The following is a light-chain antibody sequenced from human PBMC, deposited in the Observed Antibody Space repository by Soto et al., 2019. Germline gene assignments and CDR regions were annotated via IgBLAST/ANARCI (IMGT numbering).Light chain of an antibody. CDR1: QSVSSSY. Sequence: EIVLTQSPGTLSLSTGERATLSCRASQSVSSSYLAWYQQKPGQAPRLLIYGASSRATGIPDRFSGSGSGTDFTLTISRLEPEDFAVYYCQHYGSSRTFGQGTKVDIK. V-gene: IGKV3-20*01. J-gene: IGKJ1*01. CDR2: GAS. CDR3: QHYGSSRT.